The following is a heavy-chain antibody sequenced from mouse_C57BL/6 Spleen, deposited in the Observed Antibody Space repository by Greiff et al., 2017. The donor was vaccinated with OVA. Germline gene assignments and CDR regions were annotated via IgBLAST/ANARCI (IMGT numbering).Heavy chain of an antibody. CDR1: GYTFPSYW. Sequence: VQLQQSGAELVKPGASVKVSCKASGYTFPSYWMHWVQQRPGQGLEWIGRIHPSDRDPNYNQKFKGKATLTVDKSSSTAYMQLSSLTSEDSAVYYCAIEGGQLRLLFAYWGQGTLVTVSA. CDR3: AIEGGQLRLLFAY. CDR2: IHPSDRDP. J-gene: IGHJ3*01. V-gene: IGHV1-74*01. D-gene: IGHD3-2*02.